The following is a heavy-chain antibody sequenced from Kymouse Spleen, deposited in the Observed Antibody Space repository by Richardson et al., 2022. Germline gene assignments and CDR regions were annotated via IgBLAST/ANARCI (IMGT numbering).Heavy chain of an antibody. J-gene: IGHJ4*02. V-gene: IGHV3-9*01. CDR1: GFTFDDYA. CDR3: AKDKRDIVLMVYAPYFDY. CDR2: ISWNSGSI. D-gene: IGHD2-8*01. Sequence: EVQLVESGGGLVQPGRSLRLSCAASGFTFDDYAMHWVRQAPGKGLEWVSGISWNSGSIGYADSVKGRFTISRDNAKNSLYLQMNSLRAEDTALYYCAKDKRDIVLMVYAPYFDYWGQGTLVTVSS.